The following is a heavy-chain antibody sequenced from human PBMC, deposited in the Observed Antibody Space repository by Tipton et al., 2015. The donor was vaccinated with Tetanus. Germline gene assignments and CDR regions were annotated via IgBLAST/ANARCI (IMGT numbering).Heavy chain of an antibody. Sequence: GSLRLSCAVSGFTFSNYHFNWVRQSPGKGLEWVSSISSSGAYIYYADSVKGRFTISRDNAKNSLYLQMNSLRAEDTAVYYCARDRTRSFDIWGQGTMVTVSS. J-gene: IGHJ3*02. CDR1: GFTFSNYH. V-gene: IGHV3-21*01. D-gene: IGHD3-16*02. CDR3: ARDRTRSFDI. CDR2: ISSSGAYI.